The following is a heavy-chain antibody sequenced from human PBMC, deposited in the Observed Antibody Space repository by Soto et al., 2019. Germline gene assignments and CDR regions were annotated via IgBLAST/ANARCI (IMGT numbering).Heavy chain of an antibody. Sequence: GSSVKVSCKASGYSFTTYGISWVRQAPGQGLEWMGWISVYNGNTNYAERLQGRVTMTTDTSTSTAYMELWRLRSDDTAMFYCARSYNYGSYWYFDLWGRGTMGT. CDR1: GYSFTTYG. CDR2: ISVYNGNT. CDR3: ARSYNYGSYWYFDL. V-gene: IGHV1-18*04. J-gene: IGHJ2*01. D-gene: IGHD5-18*01.